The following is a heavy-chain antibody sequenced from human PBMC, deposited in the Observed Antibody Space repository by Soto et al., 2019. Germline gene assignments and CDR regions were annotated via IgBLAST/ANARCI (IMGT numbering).Heavy chain of an antibody. CDR2: INGDGTTT. J-gene: IGHJ4*02. CDR3: VRSREGYNLVADY. CDR1: GFTFSGYW. Sequence: EAQLVESGGGLVQPGGSLRLSCAASGFTFSGYWMHWVRQAPERGLVWVSRINGDGTTTPYADSVKDRFNISRDNAKNTLYLQMNSLRAEDTAVYSCVRSREGYNLVADYWGQGTLVSVSS. D-gene: IGHD5-12*01. V-gene: IGHV3-74*01.